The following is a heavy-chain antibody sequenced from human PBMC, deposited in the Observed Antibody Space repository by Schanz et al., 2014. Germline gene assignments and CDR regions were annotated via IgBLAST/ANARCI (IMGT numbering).Heavy chain of an antibody. V-gene: IGHV1-69*04. CDR2: VIPIRGTA. CDR1: GYTFSSYG. CDR3: ARFVSLYEDF. D-gene: IGHD3-10*01. Sequence: QVHLVQSGAEVRKPGASVKVSCKASGYTFSSYGLSWVRQAPGQGLEWMGRVIPIRGTAHYAQKFQGRVTITADMSTSTAYMELRSLRSDDTAVYYCARFVSLYEDFWGQGTLVTVSS. J-gene: IGHJ4*02.